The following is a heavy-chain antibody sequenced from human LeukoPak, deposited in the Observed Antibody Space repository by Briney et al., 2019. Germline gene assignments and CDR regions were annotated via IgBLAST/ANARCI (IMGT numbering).Heavy chain of an antibody. V-gene: IGHV3-7*01. CDR2: IKQDGSEK. J-gene: IGHJ3*02. D-gene: IGHD3-10*01. Sequence: PGGSLRLSCAASGFTFSSYWMSWVRQAPGKGLEWVANIKQDGSEKYYVDSVKSRFTISRDNAKNSLYLQMNSLRAEDTAVYYCARDREATIGSGSAFDIWGQGTMVTVSS. CDR1: GFTFSSYW. CDR3: ARDREATIGSGSAFDI.